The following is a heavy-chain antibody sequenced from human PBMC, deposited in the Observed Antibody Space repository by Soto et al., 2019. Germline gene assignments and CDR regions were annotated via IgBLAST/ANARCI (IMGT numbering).Heavy chain of an antibody. D-gene: IGHD6-6*01. CDR2: ISYDGSNK. CDR1: GFTFSSYG. CDR3: AKEGGPSSSRDYDY. Sequence: QVQLVESGGGVVQPGRSLRLSCAASGFTFSSYGMHWVRQAPGKGLEWVAVISYDGSNKYYADSVKGRFTISRDNSKNTLYLQMNSLRAEDTAVYYCAKEGGPSSSRDYDYWGQGTLVTVSS. J-gene: IGHJ4*02. V-gene: IGHV3-30*18.